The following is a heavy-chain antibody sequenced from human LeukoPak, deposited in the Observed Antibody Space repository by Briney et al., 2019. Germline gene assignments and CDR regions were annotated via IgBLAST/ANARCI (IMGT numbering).Heavy chain of an antibody. CDR3: GRGRGNGRPENYFDY. CDR2: MNPNSGNT. J-gene: IGHJ4*02. Sequence: GASVKVSCKASGYTFTSYDINWVRQATGQGPEWMGWMNPNSGNTGYVQRFQGRVTMARNTSISTAYMELNSLRSEDTAVYFSGRGRGNGRPENYFDYWGQGTLVTVSS. V-gene: IGHV1-8*01. D-gene: IGHD2-8*01. CDR1: GYTFTSYD.